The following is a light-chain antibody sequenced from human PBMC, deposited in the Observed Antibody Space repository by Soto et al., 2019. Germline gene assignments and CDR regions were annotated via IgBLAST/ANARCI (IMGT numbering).Light chain of an antibody. CDR2: EAS. J-gene: IGLJ2*01. Sequence: QSVPTQPRSVSGSPGQSVTISCTGTSSDVGGYNYVSWYQQHPGKAPKLMIYEASKRPSGVSNRFSGSKSGNTASLTISGLQAEDEADYYCCSYASSNTLVVGGGTKLTVL. CDR1: SSDVGGYNY. V-gene: IGLV2-11*01. CDR3: CSYASSNTLV.